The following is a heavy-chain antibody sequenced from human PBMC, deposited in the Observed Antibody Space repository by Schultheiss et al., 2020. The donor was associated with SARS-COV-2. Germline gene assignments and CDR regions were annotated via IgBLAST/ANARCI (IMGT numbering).Heavy chain of an antibody. J-gene: IGHJ2*01. Sequence: GGSLRLSCAASGFTFSSYAMHWVRQAPGKGLEWVAVIWYDGSNKYYADSVKGRFTISRDNSKNTLYLQMNSLRAADTAVYYCARAVYSSGWYWYFDLWGRGTLVTVSS. D-gene: IGHD6-19*01. CDR2: IWYDGSNK. CDR1: GFTFSSYA. CDR3: ARAVYSSGWYWYFDL. V-gene: IGHV3-33*08.